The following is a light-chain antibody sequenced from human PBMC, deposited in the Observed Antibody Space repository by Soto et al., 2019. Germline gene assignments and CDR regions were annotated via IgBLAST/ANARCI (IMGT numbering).Light chain of an antibody. J-gene: IGLJ2*01. V-gene: IGLV1-47*01. CDR2: RNN. CDR3: AAWDDSLSGVV. Sequence: QSVLTQPPSASGTPGQRVTISCFGSSSNIGGNYVYWYQQFPGTAPKLLIYRNNQRPSGVPDRFSGSKSGTSASLAISGLRSEDEADYYCAAWDDSLSGVVFGGGTKLTVL. CDR1: SSNIGGNY.